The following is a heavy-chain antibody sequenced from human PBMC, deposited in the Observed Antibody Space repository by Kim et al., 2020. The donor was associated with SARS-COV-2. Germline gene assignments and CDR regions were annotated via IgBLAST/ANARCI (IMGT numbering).Heavy chain of an antibody. CDR2: INPSGGST. V-gene: IGHV1-46*01. J-gene: IGHJ3*02. Sequence: ASVKVSCKASGYTFTSYYMHWVRQAPGQGLEWMGIINPSGGSTSYAQKFQGRVTMTRDTSTSTVYMELSSLRSEDTAVYYCARDGSNWNDVLGAFDIWGQGTMVTVSS. CDR1: GYTFTSYY. D-gene: IGHD1-1*01. CDR3: ARDGSNWNDVLGAFDI.